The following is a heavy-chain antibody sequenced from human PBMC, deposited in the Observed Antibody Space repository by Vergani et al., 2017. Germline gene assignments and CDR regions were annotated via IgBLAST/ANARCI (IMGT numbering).Heavy chain of an antibody. V-gene: IGHV1-69*02. Sequence: QVQLVQSGAEVKKPGSSVKVSCKASGGTFSSYTISWVRQAPGQGLEWMGRIIPIVDIANYAQKFQGRVTITADKSTSTAYMELTSLTSDDSAIYYCANSQFTSSWPFDYWGQGTPVTVSS. J-gene: IGHJ4*02. CDR2: IIPIVDIA. CDR3: ANSQFTSSWPFDY. CDR1: GGTFSSYT. D-gene: IGHD2-2*01.